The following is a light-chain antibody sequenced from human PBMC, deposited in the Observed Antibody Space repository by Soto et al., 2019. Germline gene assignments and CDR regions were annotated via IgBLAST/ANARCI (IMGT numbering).Light chain of an antibody. CDR1: QSVNTN. Sequence: EIVMTQSPATLSVYPGETATLSCRASQSVNTNLAWYQQKAGQAPRLLIYRISTRATGIPARFSGSGSGTEFTLTINSLQSEDFAVYYCQQHNDWPLTFGGGTKVEIK. V-gene: IGKV3-15*01. CDR2: RIS. J-gene: IGKJ4*01. CDR3: QQHNDWPLT.